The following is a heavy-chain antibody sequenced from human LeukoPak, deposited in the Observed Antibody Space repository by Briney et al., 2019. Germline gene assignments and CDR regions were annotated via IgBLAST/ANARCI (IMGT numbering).Heavy chain of an antibody. CDR2: ISYDGSNK. CDR3: AKDQEYYDSSGYYPDAFDI. Sequence: GGSLRLSCAASGFTFSSYGMHWVHQAPGKGLEWVAVISYDGSNKYYADSVKGRFTISRDNSKNTLYLQMNSLRAEDTAVYYCAKDQEYYDSSGYYPDAFDIWGQGTMVTVSS. V-gene: IGHV3-30*18. D-gene: IGHD3-22*01. CDR1: GFTFSSYG. J-gene: IGHJ3*02.